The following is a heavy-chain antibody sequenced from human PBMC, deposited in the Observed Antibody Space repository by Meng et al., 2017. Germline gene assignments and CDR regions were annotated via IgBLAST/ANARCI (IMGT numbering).Heavy chain of an antibody. J-gene: IGHJ4*02. CDR3: AREIGGAGYH. CDR1: GYTFIGHY. Sequence: ASVKVSCKASGYTFIGHYMHWVRQAPGQGLEWIGGINPRSGDTNSAQKFQGRVTMTQDTSIGTAYMEPSSLRSDDAAEYYCAREIGGAGYHWGQGTLVTVSS. CDR2: INPRSGDT. D-gene: IGHD2-21*01. V-gene: IGHV1-2*02.